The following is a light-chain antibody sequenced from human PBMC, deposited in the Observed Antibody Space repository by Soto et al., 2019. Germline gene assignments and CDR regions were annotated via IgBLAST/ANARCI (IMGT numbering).Light chain of an antibody. J-gene: IGKJ1*01. CDR3: PQSWTSPT. CDR2: DAS. Sequence: EIVLTQSPGTLSLSPGERATLSCRASQSLGSTYLAWYQQKPGQAPRLLMYDASNRATGIPDRFSGSGSGTYFTLTISRLEPEDFEVYYCPQSWTSPTFGQGTKVEIK. CDR1: QSLGSTY. V-gene: IGKV3-20*01.